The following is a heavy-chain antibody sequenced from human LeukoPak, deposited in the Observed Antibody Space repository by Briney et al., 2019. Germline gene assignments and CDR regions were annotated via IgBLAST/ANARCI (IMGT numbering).Heavy chain of an antibody. CDR1: GFTFSSYA. Sequence: GRSLRLSCAASGFTFSSYAMHWVRQAPGKGLEWVAVISYDGSNKYYADSVKGRFTISRDNSKNTLYLQMNSLRAEDTAVYYCARRLGTYPSNWFYPWGQGTLVTVSS. D-gene: IGHD7-27*01. J-gene: IGHJ5*02. V-gene: IGHV3-30-3*01. CDR2: ISYDGSNK. CDR3: ARRLGTYPSNWFYP.